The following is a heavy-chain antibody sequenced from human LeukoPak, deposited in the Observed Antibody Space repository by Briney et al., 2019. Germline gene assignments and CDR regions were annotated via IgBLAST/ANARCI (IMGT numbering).Heavy chain of an antibody. D-gene: IGHD2-21*01. Sequence: GGSLRLSRAASGFIFNKAWMNWVRQAPGKGPEWVGRIKSNNDGRTTDYASPVEGRFNISRDDSKNTIYLQMNRLIIDDTAIYYCTPVMVEDRGFWGQGTLVTVSS. CDR1: GFIFNKAW. CDR2: IKSNNDGRTT. CDR3: TPVMVEDRGF. V-gene: IGHV3-15*01. J-gene: IGHJ4*02.